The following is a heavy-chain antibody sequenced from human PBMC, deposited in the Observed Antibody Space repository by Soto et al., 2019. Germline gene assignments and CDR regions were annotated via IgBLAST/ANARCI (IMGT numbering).Heavy chain of an antibody. CDR2: IYWNDDK. V-gene: IGHV2-5*01. CDR1: GFSLSTTGEG. Sequence: QITLKESGPTLVKPTQTLTLTCTFSGFSLSTTGEGVGWIRQPPGKALEWLAVIYWNDDKSYSPSLKSRLTISKDTSKKQVVLTMMNMAPVDTGTYYCAQVDDVAALFDYLGQGTLVPVSS. CDR3: AQVDDVAALFDY. J-gene: IGHJ4*02. D-gene: IGHD6-6*01.